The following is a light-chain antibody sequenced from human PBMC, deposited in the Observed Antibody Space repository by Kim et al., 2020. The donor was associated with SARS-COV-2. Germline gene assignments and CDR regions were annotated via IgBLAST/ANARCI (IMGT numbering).Light chain of an antibody. J-gene: IGKJ5*01. Sequence: SLSPGDGATLSGRASQSVDGYLAWLQQKPGQAPRLLISNASNRAAGVPARFSGSGSGTDFTLTISSLEPEDFAVYYCQQRRKSITFGQGTRLEIK. CDR2: NAS. CDR1: QSVDGY. V-gene: IGKV3-11*01. CDR3: QQRRKSIT.